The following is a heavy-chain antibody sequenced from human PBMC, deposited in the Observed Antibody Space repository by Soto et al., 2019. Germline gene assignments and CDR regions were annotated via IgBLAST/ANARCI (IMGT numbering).Heavy chain of an antibody. J-gene: IGHJ5*02. CDR1: GGSISSSSYY. CDR3: ARSSKELRWFAP. V-gene: IGHV4-39*01. CDR2: IYYSGST. D-gene: IGHD1-7*01. Sequence: SETLSLTCTVSGGSISSSSYYWGLIRQPPGKGLEWIGSIYYSGSTYYNPSLKSRVTISVDTSKNQFSLKLSSVTAADTAVYYCARSSKELRWFAPWGQGTLVTVSS.